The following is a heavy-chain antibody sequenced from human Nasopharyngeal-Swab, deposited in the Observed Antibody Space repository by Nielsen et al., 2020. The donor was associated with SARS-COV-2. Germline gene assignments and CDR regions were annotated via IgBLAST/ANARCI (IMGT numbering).Heavy chain of an antibody. Sequence: VRQAPGKGLEYVSAISSNGGSTYYADSVKGRFTISRDNSKNTLYLQMNSLRAEDTAVYYCAKANQNNDYWGQGTLVTVSS. CDR3: AKANQNNDY. J-gene: IGHJ4*02. D-gene: IGHD1-14*01. V-gene: IGHV3-64*04. CDR2: ISSNGGST.